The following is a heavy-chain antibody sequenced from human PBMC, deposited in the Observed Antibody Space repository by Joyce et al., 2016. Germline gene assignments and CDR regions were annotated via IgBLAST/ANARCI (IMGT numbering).Heavy chain of an antibody. J-gene: IGHJ4*02. Sequence: QVQLVQSGADVKKPGASVKVSCKASGYTFTSYGINWVRQAPGQGLEWMAWTSAYNGDTIYAQRLQGRHTLTTDASTSTAYMELRSLTSDDTAVYYCARKPRDLAFDVWGQGTLVTVSS. V-gene: IGHV1-18*01. D-gene: IGHD1-14*01. CDR1: GYTFTSYG. CDR2: TSAYNGDT. CDR3: ARKPRDLAFDV.